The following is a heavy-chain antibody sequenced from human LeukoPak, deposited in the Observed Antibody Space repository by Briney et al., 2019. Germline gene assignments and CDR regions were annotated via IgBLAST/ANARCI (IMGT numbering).Heavy chain of an antibody. D-gene: IGHD3-10*01. CDR3: ARETNLYGSELDY. J-gene: IGHJ4*02. V-gene: IGHV1-69*13. CDR1: GGTFSSYA. CDR2: IIPIFGTA. Sequence: SVKVSCKASGGTFSSYAISWVRQAPGQGLEWMGGIIPIFGTANYAQKFQGRVTITADESTSTAYMELSSLRSEDTAVYYCARETNLYGSELDYWGQGTLVTVSS.